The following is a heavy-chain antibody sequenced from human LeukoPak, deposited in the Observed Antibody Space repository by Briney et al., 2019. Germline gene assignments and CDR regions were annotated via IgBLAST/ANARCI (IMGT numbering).Heavy chain of an antibody. V-gene: IGHV3-21*01. CDR2: ISSSSSYI. Sequence: PGGSLRLSCAASGFTFSSYSMNWVRQAPGKGLEGVSSISSSSSYIYYADSVKGRFTISRDNAKNSLYLQMNSLRAEDTAVYYCARDKEIRGSFDYWGQGTLVTVSS. CDR1: GFTFSSYS. CDR3: ARDKEIRGSFDY. J-gene: IGHJ4*02. D-gene: IGHD3-10*01.